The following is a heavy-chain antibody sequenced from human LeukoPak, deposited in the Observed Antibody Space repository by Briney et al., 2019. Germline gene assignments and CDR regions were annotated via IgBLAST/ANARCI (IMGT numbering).Heavy chain of an antibody. Sequence: GGSLRLSCTASGFTFGDFAMNWVRQAPGKGLEWVSSISSSSSYIYYADSVKGRFTISRDNAKNSLYLQMNSLRAEDTAVYYCASSGWLPFDYWGQGTLVTVSS. CDR1: GFTFGDFA. CDR3: ASSGWLPFDY. J-gene: IGHJ4*02. V-gene: IGHV3-21*01. D-gene: IGHD6-19*01. CDR2: ISSSSSYI.